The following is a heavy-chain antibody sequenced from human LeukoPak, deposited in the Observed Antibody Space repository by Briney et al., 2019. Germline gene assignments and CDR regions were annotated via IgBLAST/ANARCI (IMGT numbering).Heavy chain of an antibody. D-gene: IGHD3-3*01. J-gene: IGHJ6*02. CDR1: GYTFTSYD. CDR3: AREGGPKFLEWSWPNYYYYGMDV. CDR2: MNPNSGNT. V-gene: IGHV1-8*01. Sequence: GASVKVSCKASGYTFTSYDINWVRQATGQGLEWMGWMNPNSGNTGYAQKFQGRVTMTRNTSISTAYMELSSLRSEDTAVYYCAREGGPKFLEWSWPNYYYYGMDVWGQGTTVTVSS.